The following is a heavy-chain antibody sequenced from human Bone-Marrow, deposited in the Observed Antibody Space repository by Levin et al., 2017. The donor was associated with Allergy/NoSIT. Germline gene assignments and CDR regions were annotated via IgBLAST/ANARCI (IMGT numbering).Heavy chain of an antibody. CDR3: SRWTAGSLGGWFDT. J-gene: IGHJ5*02. Sequence: KLSGPTLVKPTQTLTLTCTFSGFSLNTASLGVGWIRQPPGKALECLALVYWDDDKLYNPSLRGRLIITKDTSKNQVVLEMGNMDPADTATYYCSRWTAGSLGGWFDTWGQGTLVTVPS. V-gene: IGHV2-5*02. D-gene: IGHD3-3*01. CDR2: VYWDDDK. CDR1: GFSLNTASLG.